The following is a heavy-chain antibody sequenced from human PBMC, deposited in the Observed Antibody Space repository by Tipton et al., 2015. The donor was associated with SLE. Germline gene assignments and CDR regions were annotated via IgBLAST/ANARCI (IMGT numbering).Heavy chain of an antibody. CDR3: ASGVGNDRTGRFDY. D-gene: IGHD1-1*01. CDR2: IYYSGST. J-gene: IGHJ4*02. V-gene: IGHV4-59*01. CDR1: GGSISSYY. Sequence: TLSLTCTVSGGSISSYYWSWIRQPPGKGLEWIGYIYYSGSTNYNPSLKSRVTISLDSIKKQFSLKLSSVTAADTAIYYCASGVGNDRTGRFDYWGQGILVTVAS.